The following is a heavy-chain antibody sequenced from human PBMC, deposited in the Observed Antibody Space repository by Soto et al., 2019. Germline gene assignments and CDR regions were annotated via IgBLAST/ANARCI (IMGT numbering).Heavy chain of an antibody. CDR2: ISYDGSNK. CDR3: ARDSRPWYDYGDYGAFDY. Sequence: QVQLVESGGGVVQPGRSLRLSCAASGFTFSTYAMHWVRQAPGKGLEWVAVISYDGSNKYYADSVKGRFTISRDNSKNTLYLQMNSLRAEDTAVYYCARDSRPWYDYGDYGAFDYWGQGTLVTVSS. D-gene: IGHD4-17*01. CDR1: GFTFSTYA. V-gene: IGHV3-30-3*01. J-gene: IGHJ4*02.